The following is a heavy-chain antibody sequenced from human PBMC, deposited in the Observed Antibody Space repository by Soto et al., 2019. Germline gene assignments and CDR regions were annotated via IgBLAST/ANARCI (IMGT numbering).Heavy chain of an antibody. CDR1: GGSISSSSYY. V-gene: IGHV4-39*01. CDR2: IYYSGST. CDR3: ASGNVEIFGVVTYYYYYGMDV. J-gene: IGHJ6*02. Sequence: SETLSLTCTVSGGSISSSSYYWGWIRQPPGKGLEWIGSIYYSGSTYYNPSLKSRVTISVDTSKNQFSLKLSSVTAADTAVYYCASGNVEIFGVVTYYYYYGMDVWGQGTTVTVSS. D-gene: IGHD3-3*01.